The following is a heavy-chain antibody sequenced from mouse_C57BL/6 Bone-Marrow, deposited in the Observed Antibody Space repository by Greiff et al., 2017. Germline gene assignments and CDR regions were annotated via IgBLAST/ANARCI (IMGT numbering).Heavy chain of an antibody. J-gene: IGHJ4*01. V-gene: IGHV5-4*01. CDR1: GFTFSSYA. Sequence: EVKLVESGGGLVKPGGSLKLSCAASGFTFSSYAMSWVRQTPEKRLEWVATISDGGSYTYYPDNVKGRFTISRDNAKNNLYLQMSHLKSEDTAMYYCARENGRYYYAKDYWGQGTSVTVSS. CDR3: ARENGRYYYAKDY. CDR2: ISDGGSYT. D-gene: IGHD1-1*01.